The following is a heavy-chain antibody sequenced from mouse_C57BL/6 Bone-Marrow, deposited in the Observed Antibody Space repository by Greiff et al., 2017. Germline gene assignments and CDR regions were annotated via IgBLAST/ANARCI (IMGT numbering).Heavy chain of an antibody. CDR1: DSEFPSHD. J-gene: IGHJ3*01. D-gene: IGHD4-1*01. CDR3: ARHRDWGFAY. CDR2: INSDGGST. V-gene: IGHV5-2*01. Sequence: EVHLVESGGGLVQPGESLNLSCESNDSEFPSHDMSWVRKTPEKGLELVAAINSDGGSTYYPDTMERRFIISRDNTKKTLYLQMSSLRSEDTALYYCARHRDWGFAYWGQGTLVTVSA.